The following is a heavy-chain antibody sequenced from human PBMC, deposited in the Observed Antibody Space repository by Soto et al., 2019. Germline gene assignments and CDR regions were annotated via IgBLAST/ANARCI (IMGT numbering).Heavy chain of an antibody. CDR2: MYYSGST. D-gene: IGHD2-15*01. CDR3: ARDRRYCSGGSCSADDAFDI. CDR1: GGSISSYY. V-gene: IGHV4-59*01. J-gene: IGHJ3*02. Sequence: QVQLQESGPGLVKPSETLSLTCTVSGGSISSYYWSWIRQPPGKGLEWIGYMYYSGSTNYNPSLKSRVTISVETAKNLLSLKLSSVTAADTAVYYCARDRRYCSGGSCSADDAFDIWGQGTMVTVSS.